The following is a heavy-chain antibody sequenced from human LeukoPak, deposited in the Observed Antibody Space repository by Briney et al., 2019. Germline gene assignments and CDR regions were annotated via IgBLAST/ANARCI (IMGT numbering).Heavy chain of an antibody. CDR3: ARLATKYYFDY. Sequence: SETLSLTCTVSGGSISSSSYYWGWIRQPPGKGLEWIGSIYYSGSTYYNPSLKSRVTISVDTSKNQFSLKLSSVTAADTAVYYCARLATKYYFDYWGQGTLVTVSS. V-gene: IGHV4-39*01. CDR2: IYYSGST. D-gene: IGHD5-24*01. J-gene: IGHJ4*02. CDR1: GGSISSSSYY.